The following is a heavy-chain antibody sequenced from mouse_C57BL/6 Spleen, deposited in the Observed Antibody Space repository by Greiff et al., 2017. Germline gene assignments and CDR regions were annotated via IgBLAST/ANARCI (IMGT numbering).Heavy chain of an antibody. D-gene: IGHD2-4*01. J-gene: IGHJ4*01. CDR2: IYPGSGST. CDR3: ARDYYDYDAGDYYAMDY. Sequence: QVQLQQPGAELVKPGASVKMSCKASGYTFTSYWITWVKQRPGQGLEWIGDIYPGSGSTNYNEKFKSKATLTVDTSSSTAYMQLSSLTSEDSAVYYCARDYYDYDAGDYYAMDYWGQGTSVTVSS. CDR1: GYTFTSYW. V-gene: IGHV1-55*01.